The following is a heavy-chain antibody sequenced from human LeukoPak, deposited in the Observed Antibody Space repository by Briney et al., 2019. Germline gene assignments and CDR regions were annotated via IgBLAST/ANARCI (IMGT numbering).Heavy chain of an antibody. CDR1: GGSISSGDYY. Sequence: SETLSLTCTVSGGSISSGDYYWSWIRQPPGRGLEWIAYIYYSGSTYYNPSPKSRVTISVDTSKNQFSLKLSSVTAADTAVYYCARGVGSRLRFLEWLLYPPDYWGQGTLVTVSS. V-gene: IGHV4-30-4*08. CDR3: ARGVGSRLRFLEWLLYPPDY. CDR2: IYYSGST. D-gene: IGHD3-3*01. J-gene: IGHJ4*02.